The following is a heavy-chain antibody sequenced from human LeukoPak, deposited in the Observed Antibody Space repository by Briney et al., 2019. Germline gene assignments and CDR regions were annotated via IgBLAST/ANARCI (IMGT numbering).Heavy chain of an antibody. CDR1: GFTFSNYW. Sequence: GGSLRLSCAASGFTFSNYWMSWVRQPPGRGLEWVANIKNDGSEKYYVDSVKGRFTISRDNPKNSLYLQMNSLRAEDTAVYYCARVGTAEGTLEDYWGQGTLVTVSS. V-gene: IGHV3-7*01. CDR2: IKNDGSEK. D-gene: IGHD6-13*01. CDR3: ARVGTAEGTLEDY. J-gene: IGHJ4*02.